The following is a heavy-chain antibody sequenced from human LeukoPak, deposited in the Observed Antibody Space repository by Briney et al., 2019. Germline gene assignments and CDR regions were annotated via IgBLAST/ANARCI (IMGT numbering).Heavy chain of an antibody. CDR1: GGSISSSGYY. CDR2: IYYSGST. D-gene: IGHD6-19*01. CDR3: ARSPIYRAEAALFDY. Sequence: PSETLSLTCTVSGGSISSSGYYWNWIRQPPGKGLEWIGSIYYSGSTYYNPSLKSQVTISVDTSKNQFSLRLSSVTAADTAMYYCARSPIYRAEAALFDYWGQGILVTVSS. J-gene: IGHJ4*02. V-gene: IGHV4-39*07.